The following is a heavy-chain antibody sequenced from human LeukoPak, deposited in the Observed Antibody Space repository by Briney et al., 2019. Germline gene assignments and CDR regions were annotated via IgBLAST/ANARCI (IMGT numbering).Heavy chain of an antibody. J-gene: IGHJ3*02. CDR2: ISYDGSNK. CDR1: GFTFSSYA. Sequence: GGSLRLSCAGSGFTFSSYAMQWVRQAPGKGLEWVPVISYDGSNKYYAPSVKRRFTISRDNSKNTLYLQMNSLTAEDTAVYYCARAAYYYGSQAFDIWGQGTMVTVSS. D-gene: IGHD3-10*01. V-gene: IGHV3-30-3*01. CDR3: ARAAYYYGSQAFDI.